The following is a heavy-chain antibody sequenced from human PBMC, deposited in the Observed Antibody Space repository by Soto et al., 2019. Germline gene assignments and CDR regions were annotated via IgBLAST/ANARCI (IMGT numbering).Heavy chain of an antibody. CDR2: ISYDGSNK. V-gene: IGHV3-30*18. D-gene: IGHD3-22*01. Sequence: GGSLRLSCAASGFTFSSYGMHWVRQAPGKGLEWVAVISYDGSNKYYADSVKGRFTISRDNSKNTLYLQMNSLRAEDTAVYYCAKDQSHRYYDSSGYLSRRADYWGQGTLVTVSS. J-gene: IGHJ4*02. CDR3: AKDQSHRYYDSSGYLSRRADY. CDR1: GFTFSSYG.